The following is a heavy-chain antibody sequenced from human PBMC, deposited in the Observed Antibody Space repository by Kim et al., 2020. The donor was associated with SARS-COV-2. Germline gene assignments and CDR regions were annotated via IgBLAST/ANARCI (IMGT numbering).Heavy chain of an antibody. V-gene: IGHV1-18*04. CDR3: ARELLGYYDSPDYGMDV. CDR2: ISAYNGNT. Sequence: ASVKVSCKASGYTFTSYGISWVRQAPGQGLEWMGWISAYNGNTNYAQKLQARVTMTTDTSTSTAYMELRSLRSDDTAVYYCARELLGYYDSPDYGMDVWGQGTTVTVSS. J-gene: IGHJ6*02. CDR1: GYTFTSYG. D-gene: IGHD3-22*01.